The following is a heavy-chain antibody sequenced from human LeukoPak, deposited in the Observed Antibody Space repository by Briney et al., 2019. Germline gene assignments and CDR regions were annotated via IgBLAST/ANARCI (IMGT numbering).Heavy chain of an antibody. V-gene: IGHV3-7*01. CDR3: ARSGRFSGAFRSDYYKY. J-gene: IGHJ4*02. CDR2: IKQGGSEK. D-gene: IGHD3-3*01. CDR1: GFTFSSYW. Sequence: GGSLRLSCAASGFTFSSYWMTWVRQAPGKGLEWVANIKQGGSEKYYVDSVKGRFTISRDHAKNSLYLQMNSLRAEDTAVYYCARSGRFSGAFRSDYYKYWGQGTLVTVSS.